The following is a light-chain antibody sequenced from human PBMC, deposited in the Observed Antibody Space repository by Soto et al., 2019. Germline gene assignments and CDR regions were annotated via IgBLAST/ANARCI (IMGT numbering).Light chain of an antibody. V-gene: IGKV1-39*01. CDR2: AAS. CDR3: QQSYSTLWT. CDR1: QSISSY. J-gene: IGKJ1*01. Sequence: DIQITHSSSSLSSSVVDRVTITCRASQSISSYLNWYQQKPGKAPKLLIYAASSLQSGVPSRFSGSGSGTDFTLTISSLQPEDFATYYCQQSYSTLWTFGQGTKVDIK.